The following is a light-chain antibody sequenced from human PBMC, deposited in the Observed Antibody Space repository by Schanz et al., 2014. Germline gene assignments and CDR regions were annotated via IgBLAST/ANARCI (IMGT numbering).Light chain of an antibody. CDR2: WAS. Sequence: DIVMTQSPDSLAVSLGERATINCKSSQSVLYTSDNKNYLAWYQHKPGQPPKLLISWASTRESGVPDRFSGSGSGTDFTLTISRLEPEDFAVYYCQQCGNSPGFTFGPGTKVDIK. J-gene: IGKJ3*01. CDR3: QQCGNSPGFT. V-gene: IGKV4-1*01. CDR1: QSVLYTSDNKNY.